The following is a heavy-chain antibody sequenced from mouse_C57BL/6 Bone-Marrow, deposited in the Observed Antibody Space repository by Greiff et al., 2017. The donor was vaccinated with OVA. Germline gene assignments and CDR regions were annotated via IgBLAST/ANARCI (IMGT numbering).Heavy chain of an antibody. V-gene: IGHV1-15*01. J-gene: IGHJ2*01. Sequence: VQLQESGAELVRPGASVTLSCKASGYTFTDYEMHWVKQTPVHGLEWIGAIDPETGGTAYNQKFKGKATLTADKSSSTAYMQLSSLTYEDSAVYYCARERLRPLFDYWGQGTTLTVSS. CDR1: GYTFTDYE. CDR3: ARERLRPLFDY. D-gene: IGHD2-4*01. CDR2: IDPETGGT.